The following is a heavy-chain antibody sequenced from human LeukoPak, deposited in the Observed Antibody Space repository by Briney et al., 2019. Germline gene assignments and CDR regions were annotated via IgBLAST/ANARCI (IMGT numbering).Heavy chain of an antibody. J-gene: IGHJ6*02. CDR2: IYSGGGT. Sequence: GGSLRLSCAASGFTVSSNYMSWVRQAPGKGLEWVSVIYSGGGTYYADSVKGRFTISRDNSKNTLYLQMNSLRAEDTAVYYCAREGIAVAGTDYYYGMDVWGQGTTVTVSS. CDR3: AREGIAVAGTDYYYGMDV. D-gene: IGHD6-19*01. V-gene: IGHV3-66*01. CDR1: GFTVSSNY.